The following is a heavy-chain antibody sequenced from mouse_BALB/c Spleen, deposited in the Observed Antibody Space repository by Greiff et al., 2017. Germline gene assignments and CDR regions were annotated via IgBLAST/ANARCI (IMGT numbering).Heavy chain of an antibody. J-gene: IGHJ2*01. CDR2: ISSGGSYT. Sequence: EVKLVESGGGLVQPGGSLKLSCAASGFTFSSYTMSWVRQTPEKRLEWVATISSGGSYTYYPDSVKGRFTISRDNAKNTLYLQMSSLKSEDTAMYYCTSLYDGYYLDYWGQGTTLTVSS. V-gene: IGHV5-6-4*01. D-gene: IGHD2-3*01. CDR1: GFTFSSYT. CDR3: TSLYDGYYLDY.